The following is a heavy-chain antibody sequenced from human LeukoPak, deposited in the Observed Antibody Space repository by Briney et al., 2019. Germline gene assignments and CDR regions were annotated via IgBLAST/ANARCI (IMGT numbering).Heavy chain of an antibody. J-gene: IGHJ6*03. CDR3: VRPVDYYYYYMDV. CDR1: GGSISSGSYY. Sequence: SETLSLTCIVSGGSISSGSYYWGWIRQPPGKGLEWIGSIYYSGRTYYNPSLKSRVTISVDTSSNRFSLRLSSVTAADTAVYYCVRPVDYYYYYMDVWGKGTTVTVSS. V-gene: IGHV4-39*07. CDR2: IYYSGRT.